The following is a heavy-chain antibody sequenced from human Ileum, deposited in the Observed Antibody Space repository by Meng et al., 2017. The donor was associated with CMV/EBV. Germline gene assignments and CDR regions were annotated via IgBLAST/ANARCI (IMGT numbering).Heavy chain of an antibody. CDR1: GVSLSSAFYY. Sequence: SETLSLTCTVSGVSLSSAFYYWGWIRQPPGKGLEWIGYIYYSGSTNYNPSLKSRVTISVDTSKNQFSLKLRSLTAADTAVYYCARVGLSSYYYGMDVWGQGTTVTVSS. CDR3: ARVGLSSYYYGMDV. V-gene: IGHV4-61*01. D-gene: IGHD2/OR15-2a*01. CDR2: IYYSGST. J-gene: IGHJ6*02.